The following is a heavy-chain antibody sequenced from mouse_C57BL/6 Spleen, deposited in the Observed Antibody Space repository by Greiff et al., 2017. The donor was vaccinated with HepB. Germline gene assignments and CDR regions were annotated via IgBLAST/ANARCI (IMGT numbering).Heavy chain of an antibody. CDR2: IYPGDGDT. V-gene: IGHV1-82*01. D-gene: IGHD1-1*01. J-gene: IGHJ3*01. CDR1: GYAFSSSW. CDR3: ARKLTGFAY. Sequence: QVQLQQSGPELVKPGASVKISCKASGYAFSSSWMNWVKQRPGKGLEWIGRIYPGDGDTNYNGKFKGKATLTADKSSSTAYMQLSSLSSEDSAVYCCARKLTGFAYWGQGTLVTVSA.